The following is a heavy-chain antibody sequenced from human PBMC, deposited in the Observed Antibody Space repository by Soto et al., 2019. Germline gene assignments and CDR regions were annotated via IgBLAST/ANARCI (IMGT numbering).Heavy chain of an antibody. V-gene: IGHV3-64D*06. Sequence: PGGSLSLSCSASGFTFSIYAMHWVRQAPGKGLEYVSSISTNGGSTHYADSVKGRFTISRDNSKNTQYLQMSSLRAEDTAVYYCAVAVAGPTAIGYWGQGTLVTVSS. CDR1: GFTFSIYA. CDR2: ISTNGGST. J-gene: IGHJ4*02. CDR3: AVAVAGPTAIGY. D-gene: IGHD6-19*01.